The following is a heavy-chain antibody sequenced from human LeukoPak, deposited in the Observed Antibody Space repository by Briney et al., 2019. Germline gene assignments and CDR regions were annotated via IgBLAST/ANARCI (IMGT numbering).Heavy chain of an antibody. J-gene: IGHJ3*02. D-gene: IGHD3-22*01. CDR1: GYSISSGSY. CDR2: IYHSGST. V-gene: IGHV4-38-2*02. Sequence: SETLSLTCTVSGYSISSGSYWGWIRQPPGKGLEWIGNIYHSGSTYYNPSLKSRVTISVDTSKNQFSLKLSSVTAADTAVYYCVRVHVNSGYYFGDAFDIRGQGTMVTVSS. CDR3: VRVHVNSGYYFGDAFDI.